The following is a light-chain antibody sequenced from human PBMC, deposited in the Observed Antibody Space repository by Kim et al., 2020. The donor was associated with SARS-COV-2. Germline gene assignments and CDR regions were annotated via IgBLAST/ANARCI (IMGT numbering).Light chain of an antibody. CDR1: SSNIGSNA. J-gene: IGLJ3*02. V-gene: IGLV1-44*01. Sequence: GQRVTISCSGSSSNIGSNAINWFQHHPGTAPKLLIFSHNQRPSGVPDRFSGSKSGTSASLAISGLQSEDEADYYCAAWDDRLNGPVFGGGTQLTVL. CDR3: AAWDDRLNGPV. CDR2: SHN.